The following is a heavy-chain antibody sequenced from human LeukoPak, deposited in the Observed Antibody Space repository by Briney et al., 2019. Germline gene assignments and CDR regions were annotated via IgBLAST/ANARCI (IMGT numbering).Heavy chain of an antibody. CDR2: IYHSGST. D-gene: IGHD5-24*01. V-gene: IGHV4-34*01. J-gene: IGHJ4*02. CDR3: ARGVVTRMAY. Sequence: SETLSLTCAVYGGSFSGYYWSWIRQPPGKGLEWIGYIYHSGSTYYNPSLKSRVTISVDRSKNQFSLKLSSVTAADTAVYYCARGVVTRMAYWGQGTLVTVSS. CDR1: GGSFSGYY.